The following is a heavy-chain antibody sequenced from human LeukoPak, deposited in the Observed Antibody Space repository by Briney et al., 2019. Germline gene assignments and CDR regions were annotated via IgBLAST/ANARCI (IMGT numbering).Heavy chain of an antibody. CDR3: ARDPDAYVLDY. CDR2: INSDGRST. V-gene: IGHV3-74*01. Sequence: GGSLRLSCAASGFTFSSYWMHGVRQAPGKGLVWVSRINSDGRSTSYADSVKGRFTISRDNAKNTLYLQMNSLRAEDTAVYYCARDPDAYVLDYWGQGTLVTVSS. CDR1: GFTFSSYW. J-gene: IGHJ4*02. D-gene: IGHD3-16*01.